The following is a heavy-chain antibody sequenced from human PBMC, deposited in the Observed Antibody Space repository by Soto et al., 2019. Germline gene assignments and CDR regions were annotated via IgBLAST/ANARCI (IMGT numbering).Heavy chain of an antibody. CDR2: IYYSGST. J-gene: IGHJ3*02. CDR3: ARAYCSSTSCYPWGDAFDI. D-gene: IGHD2-2*01. CDR1: GGSISSYY. V-gene: IGHV4-59*01. Sequence: PSETLSLTCTVSGGSISSYYWSWIRQPPGKGLEWIGYIYYSGSTNYNPSLKSRVTISVDTSKNQFSLKLSSVTAADTAVYYCARAYCSSTSCYPWGDAFDIWGQGTMVTVSS.